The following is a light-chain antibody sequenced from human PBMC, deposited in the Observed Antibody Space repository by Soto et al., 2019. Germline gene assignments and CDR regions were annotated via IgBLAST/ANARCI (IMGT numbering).Light chain of an antibody. CDR3: QQRANWPLT. CDR1: QSVSHF. V-gene: IGKV1-5*03. CDR2: KAS. Sequence: DIQMTQSPSTLSASIGERVTITCRASQSVSHFLAWYQQKPGKAPKLLIYKASTLESGVPARFSGSGSGTEFTLTISSLEPDDFGVYYCQQRANWPLTFGGGTKVEIK. J-gene: IGKJ4*01.